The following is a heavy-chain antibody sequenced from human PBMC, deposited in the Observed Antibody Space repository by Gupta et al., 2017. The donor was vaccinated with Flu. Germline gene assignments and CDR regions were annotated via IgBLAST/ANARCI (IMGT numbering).Heavy chain of an antibody. Sequence: EVQLVEPGGDLVLPGGSLRLSFAASGFTFSSYSMNWVRQAPGKGLEWVSCISSSSSTIYYADSGKGRFTIARDNAKNSLYLQRNSLRAEDTAVYDCARDWGYFSVWGQGTLVTVSS. J-gene: IGHJ4*02. CDR1: GFTFSSYS. V-gene: IGHV3-48*01. D-gene: IGHD2-15*01. CDR2: ISSSSSTI. CDR3: ARDWGYFSV.